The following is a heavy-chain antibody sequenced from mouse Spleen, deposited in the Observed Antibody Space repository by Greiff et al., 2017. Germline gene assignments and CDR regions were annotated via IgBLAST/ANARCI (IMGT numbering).Heavy chain of an antibody. Sequence: EVKLMESGGGLVKLGGSLKLSCAASGFTFSSYAMSWVRQTPEKRLEWVATISSGGGNTYYPDSVKGRFTISRDNAKNTLYLQMSSLKSEDTAMYYCARRGWDTTVVATGWYFDVWGAGTTVTVSS. CDR2: ISSGGGNT. CDR3: ARRGWDTTVVATGWYFDV. CDR1: GFTFSSYA. V-gene: IGHV5-9*04. D-gene: IGHD1-1*01. J-gene: IGHJ1*01.